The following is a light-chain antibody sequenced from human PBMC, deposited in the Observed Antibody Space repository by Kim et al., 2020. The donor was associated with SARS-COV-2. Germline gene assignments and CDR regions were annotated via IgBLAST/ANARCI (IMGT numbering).Light chain of an antibody. J-gene: IGKJ4*01. Sequence: EIVLTQSPATLSLSPGERATLSCRASQTVITYLAWYQQRPGQAPRLLIYDGFNRAAGIPARFSGSGSGTDFTLTISSLEPEDSAVYYCHQRNNWPLTFGGGTKVEIK. V-gene: IGKV3-11*01. CDR2: DGF. CDR1: QTVITY. CDR3: HQRNNWPLT.